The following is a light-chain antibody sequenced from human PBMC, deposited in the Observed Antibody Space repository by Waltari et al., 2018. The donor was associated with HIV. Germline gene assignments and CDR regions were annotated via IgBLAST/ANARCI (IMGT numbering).Light chain of an antibody. CDR2: DNN. Sequence: QSVLTQPPSVSVAPGQTVSISCSGFSSNIGNNFVSWYHQLPGKAPKLLIFDNNKRPSGIPDRVSASKSGTSATLAITGLQTGDEGDYYCGTWDNSLKTVVFGGGTKVTVL. V-gene: IGLV1-51*01. J-gene: IGLJ2*01. CDR3: GTWDNSLKTVV. CDR1: SSNIGNNF.